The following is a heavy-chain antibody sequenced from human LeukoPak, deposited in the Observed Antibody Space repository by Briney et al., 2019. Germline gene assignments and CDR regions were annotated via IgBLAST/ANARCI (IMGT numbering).Heavy chain of an antibody. J-gene: IGHJ4*02. CDR2: IYYSEST. CDR1: GVSISSYY. Sequence: SETLSLTCTVSGVSISSYYWSWIRQPPGKGLEWIGYIYYSESTNYNPSLKSRVTISVDTSKNQFSLKLTSVTAADTAVYYCAGSGSYYDYWGQGTLVTVSS. D-gene: IGHD1-26*01. CDR3: AGSGSYYDY. V-gene: IGHV4-59*01.